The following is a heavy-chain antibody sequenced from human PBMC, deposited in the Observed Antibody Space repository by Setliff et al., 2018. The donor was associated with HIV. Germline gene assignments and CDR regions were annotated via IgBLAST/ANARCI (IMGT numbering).Heavy chain of an antibody. D-gene: IGHD2-2*01. CDR1: GFTFSSFW. CDR3: AKDGYCSSTSCYQWFNP. CDR2: INQVESEK. Sequence: PGGSLRLSCAASGFTFSSFWMSWVRQAPGKGLEWVANINQVESEKYYADSVKGRFTISRDNSKNTLYLQMNSLRAEDTAVYYCAKDGYCSSTSCYQWFNPWGQGTLVTVSS. V-gene: IGHV3-7*01. J-gene: IGHJ5*02.